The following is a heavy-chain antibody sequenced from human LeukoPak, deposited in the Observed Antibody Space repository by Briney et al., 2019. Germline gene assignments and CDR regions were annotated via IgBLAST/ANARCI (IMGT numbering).Heavy chain of an antibody. Sequence: GGSLRLSCATSGFPFETNAMSWVRQAPGKGLEWVATIGNTETFYADSVTGRFTISRDNSKNTVNLQMSRLRVEDTAIYYCAKDWIQFNRVFDCFDSWGQGTLVTVSS. CDR3: AKDWIQFNRVFDCFDS. CDR2: IGNTET. J-gene: IGHJ4*02. CDR1: GFPFETNA. V-gene: IGHV3-23*01. D-gene: IGHD5-18*01.